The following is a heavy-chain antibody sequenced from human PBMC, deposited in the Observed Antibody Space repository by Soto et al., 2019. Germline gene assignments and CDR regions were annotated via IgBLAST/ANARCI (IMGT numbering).Heavy chain of an antibody. J-gene: IGHJ5*02. CDR2: IFSSGST. CDR1: GGSFTDYS. V-gene: IGHV4-4*07. CDR3: ARDQGVVVTADNWFDP. Sequence: SETLSLTCAVYGGSFTDYSWVWIRQPAGKGLEWIGRIFSSGSTNYNPSLKGRITMSLDTYKNQFSLKLNSATATDTAVYFCARDQGVVVTADNWFDPWGQGILVTVSS. D-gene: IGHD2-21*02.